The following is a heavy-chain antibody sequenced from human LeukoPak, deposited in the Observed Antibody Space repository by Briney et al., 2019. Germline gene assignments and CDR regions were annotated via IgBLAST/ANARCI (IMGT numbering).Heavy chain of an antibody. Sequence: ASVKVSCKVSGYTLTELSMHWVRAAPGKGLEWMGGSDPEDGETIYAQKFQGRVTMTEDTSTDTAYMELSSLRSEDTAVYYCATSYSGYDWGGYWGQGTLVTVSS. D-gene: IGHD5-12*01. V-gene: IGHV1-24*01. CDR3: ATSYSGYDWGGY. CDR2: SDPEDGET. CDR1: GYTLTELS. J-gene: IGHJ4*02.